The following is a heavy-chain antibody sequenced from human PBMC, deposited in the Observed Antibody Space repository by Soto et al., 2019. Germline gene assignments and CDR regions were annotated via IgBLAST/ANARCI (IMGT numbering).Heavy chain of an antibody. CDR2: IFWHDDK. CDR3: THHGYYSYGMDV. V-gene: IGHV2-5*01. J-gene: IGHJ6*02. CDR1: GFSLSTSGVG. Sequence: QITLKESGPTLVTPTQTLTLTCTFSGFSLSTSGVGVGWILQTPGKALEWLALIFWHDDKRYSPSLKSKLSITKGTSTNLVVLTMTKMDPVDAGTYYCTHHGYYSYGMDVWGQGTTVTVSS.